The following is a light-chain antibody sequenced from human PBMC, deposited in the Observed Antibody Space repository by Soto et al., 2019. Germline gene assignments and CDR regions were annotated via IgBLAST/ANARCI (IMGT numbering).Light chain of an antibody. CDR2: GAS. J-gene: IGKJ5*01. V-gene: IGKV3-20*01. CDR1: QSVSSN. CDR3: QQHGSSPIT. Sequence: EIVMTQSPAILSVSPGERATLSCRASQSVSSNLAWYQQKPGQTPRLLVYGASSRATGIPDRFSGSGSGTDFTLTISRLEPEDFAVYYCQQHGSSPITFGQGTRLEIK.